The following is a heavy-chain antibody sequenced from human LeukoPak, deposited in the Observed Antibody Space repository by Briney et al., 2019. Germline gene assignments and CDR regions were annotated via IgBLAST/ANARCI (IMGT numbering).Heavy chain of an antibody. J-gene: IGHJ4*02. CDR3: ARHYSDSTGYFYHFDY. CDR1: GFTVSSNY. CDR2: LYSDGST. V-gene: IGHV3-53*01. Sequence: PGGSLRLSCAASGFTVSSNYMSWVRQAPGKGLEWVSVLYSDGSTYYADSVKGRFTISRDNSQNTLYLQMHSLRAEDTAVYYCARHYSDSTGYFYHFDYWGQGTLVTVSS. D-gene: IGHD3-22*01.